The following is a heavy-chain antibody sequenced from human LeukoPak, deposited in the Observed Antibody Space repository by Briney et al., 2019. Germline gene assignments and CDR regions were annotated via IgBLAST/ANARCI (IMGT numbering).Heavy chain of an antibody. D-gene: IGHD4-17*01. CDR2: IIPIFGIA. CDR1: GGTFSSYA. Sequence: GASVKVSCKAFGGTFSSYAISWVRQAPGQGLEWMGRIIPIFGIANYAQKFQGRVTITADKSTSTAYMELSSLRSEDTAVYYCARWDGDYRRLDYWGQGTLVTVSS. CDR3: ARWDGDYRRLDY. J-gene: IGHJ4*02. V-gene: IGHV1-69*04.